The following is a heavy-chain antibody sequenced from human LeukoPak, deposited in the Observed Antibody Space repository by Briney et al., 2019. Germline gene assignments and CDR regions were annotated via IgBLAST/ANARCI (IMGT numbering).Heavy chain of an antibody. D-gene: IGHD2-2*01. V-gene: IGHV4-4*07. CDR3: ARAPGRYCSSTSCSNWFDP. CDR2: IYTSGST. J-gene: IGHJ5*02. Sequence: SETLSLTCTVSGGSISSYYWSWIRQPAGKGLEWIGRIYTSGSTNYNPSLTSRVTMSVDTSKNQFSLKLSSVTAADTAVYYCARAPGRYCSSTSCSNWFDPWGQGTLVTVSS. CDR1: GGSISSYY.